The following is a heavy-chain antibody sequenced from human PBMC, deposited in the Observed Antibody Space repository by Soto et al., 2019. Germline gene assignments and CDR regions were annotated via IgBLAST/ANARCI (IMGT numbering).Heavy chain of an antibody. CDR1: GYTFTGYY. CDR2: INPNSGGT. V-gene: IGHV1-2*04. CDR3: ARAQDYGDYQTRLAFDI. Sequence: ASVMVSCKASGYTFTGYYIHWVRQAPGQGLEWMGWINPNSGGTNYAQTLQGWVTMTRDTSISTAYMELSSLRSDDTAVYYCARAQDYGDYQTRLAFDIWGQGTMDT. J-gene: IGHJ3*02. D-gene: IGHD4-17*01.